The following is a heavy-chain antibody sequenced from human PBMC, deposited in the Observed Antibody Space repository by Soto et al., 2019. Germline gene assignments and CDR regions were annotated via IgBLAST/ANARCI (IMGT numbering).Heavy chain of an antibody. J-gene: IGHJ5*02. CDR3: ARDAAHISGYYNWFDP. Sequence: PGGSRLSCAASGFTFKDYGMHWVRQAPGKGLEWVALIWYDGSNKNNGDFVKGRFTISRDNSKNTLYLQMDSLRVDDTAGYYCARDAAHISGYYNWFDPWGQGTPVTVSS. CDR1: GFTFKDYG. CDR2: IWYDGSNK. V-gene: IGHV3-33*01. D-gene: IGHD6-19*01.